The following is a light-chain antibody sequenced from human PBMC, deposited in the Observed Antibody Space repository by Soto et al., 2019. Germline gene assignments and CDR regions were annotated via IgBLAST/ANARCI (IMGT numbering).Light chain of an antibody. CDR1: QDVTNS. Sequence: EMLITRSPPTLSQYPGEGVTLSCRAAQDVTNSVAWYQQKSGQAPRLLIYDASARASGVSARFSGSGSGTDFTLTISGLQAEDFAVYFCQQYIRRPLSFGQGTRLEI. CDR3: QQYIRRPLS. CDR2: DAS. J-gene: IGKJ5*01. V-gene: IGKV3-15*01.